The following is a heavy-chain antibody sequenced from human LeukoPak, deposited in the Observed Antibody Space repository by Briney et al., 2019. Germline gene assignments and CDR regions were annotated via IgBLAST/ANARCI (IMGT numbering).Heavy chain of an antibody. D-gene: IGHD3-10*02. Sequence: PGGSLRLSCAASGFTVSSNYMSWVRQAPGKGLEWVSAITSSGGSTYYGDSVKGRSTISRDNSRNTLYLQMNSLRVDDTAVYYCARDLCWGCFDDWGQGSLVTVSS. CDR2: ITSSGGST. CDR3: ARDLCWGCFDD. CDR1: GFTVSSNY. V-gene: IGHV3-23*01. J-gene: IGHJ4*02.